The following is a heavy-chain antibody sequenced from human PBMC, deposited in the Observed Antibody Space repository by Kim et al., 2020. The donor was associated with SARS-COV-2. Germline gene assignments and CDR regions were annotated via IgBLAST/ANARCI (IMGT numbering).Heavy chain of an antibody. CDR2: INHSGST. J-gene: IGHJ3*02. CDR1: GGSFSGYY. Sequence: SETLSLTCAVYGGSFSGYYWSWIRQPPGKGLEWIGEINHSGSTNYNPSLKSRVTISVDTSKNQFSLKLSSVTAADTAVYYCAREREWGADIWGQGTMVTVSS. D-gene: IGHD1-26*01. CDR3: AREREWGADI. V-gene: IGHV4-34*01.